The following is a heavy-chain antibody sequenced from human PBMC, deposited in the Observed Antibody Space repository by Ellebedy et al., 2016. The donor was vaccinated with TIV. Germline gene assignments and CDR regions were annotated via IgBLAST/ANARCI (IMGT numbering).Heavy chain of an antibody. CDR1: GYTFTNFA. Sequence: AASVKVSCKASGYTFTNFAIHWVRQAPGQTLEWMGWINTDNGSTKYSQKFRGRVTMTRDTSASTAYMELNSLTSEATAVYYCARTEWLQTHYYYYYMDVWGEGTAVTVSS. V-gene: IGHV1-3*04. J-gene: IGHJ6*03. D-gene: IGHD5-24*01. CDR3: ARTEWLQTHYYYYYMDV. CDR2: INTDNGST.